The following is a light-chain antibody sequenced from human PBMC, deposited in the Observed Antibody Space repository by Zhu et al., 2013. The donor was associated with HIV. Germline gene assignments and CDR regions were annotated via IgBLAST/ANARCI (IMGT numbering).Light chain of an antibody. V-gene: IGLV1-44*01. CDR2: TNT. J-gene: IGLJ2*01. Sequence: QSVLTQPPSLSGTPGQTVTISCSGGNSNIASNSVNWFQQLPGETPRVLISTNTQRPSGIPDRFSGSRSGTSASLVISGLQSDDEAEYFCAAWDDGLNGVIFGGGTKLTV. CDR1: NSNIASNS. CDR3: AAWDDGLNGVI.